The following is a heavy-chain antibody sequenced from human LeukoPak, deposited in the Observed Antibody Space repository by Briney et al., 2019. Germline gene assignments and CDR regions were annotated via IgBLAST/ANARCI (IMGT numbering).Heavy chain of an antibody. CDR3: ARSGSYGTDY. Sequence: SETLSLTCTVSGGSISSGSYYWSWIRQPAGKGLEWIGRIYTSGSTNYNPSHKSRVTISVDTSKNQFSLKLSSVTAADTAVYYCARSGSYGTDYWGQGTLVTVSS. D-gene: IGHD1-26*01. CDR1: GGSISSGSYY. V-gene: IGHV4-61*02. CDR2: IYTSGST. J-gene: IGHJ4*02.